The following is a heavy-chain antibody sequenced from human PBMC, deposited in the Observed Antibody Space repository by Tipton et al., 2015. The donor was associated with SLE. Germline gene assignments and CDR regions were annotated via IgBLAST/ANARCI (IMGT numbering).Heavy chain of an antibody. J-gene: IGHJ4*02. D-gene: IGHD3-3*01. CDR2: MYNNGNT. CDR1: GGSIVSNSHY. CDR3: ARGGIFGVSSQPYFHF. V-gene: IGHV4-61*05. Sequence: TLSLTCTVSGGSIVSNSHYWAWVRRPPGKGMEWIGYMYNNGNTNYNPSLKSRVTISGDRKQFSLELSSVTAADTAVYFCARGGIFGVSSQPYFHFWGRGNLVTVSS.